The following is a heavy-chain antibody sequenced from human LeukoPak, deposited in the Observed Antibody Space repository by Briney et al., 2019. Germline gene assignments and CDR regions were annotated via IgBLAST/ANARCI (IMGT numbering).Heavy chain of an antibody. Sequence: SETLSLTCTVSGGSINNGGYYWSWIRQHPGKGLEWIGYIYYSGSSYYNPSLRSRVTISVDTSKNHFSLKLSSVTAADTAVYYCARQGGRRAFSWFDPWGQGTLVTVSS. D-gene: IGHD1-26*01. CDR1: GGSINNGGYY. V-gene: IGHV4-31*03. CDR2: IYYSGSS. CDR3: ARQGGRRAFSWFDP. J-gene: IGHJ5*02.